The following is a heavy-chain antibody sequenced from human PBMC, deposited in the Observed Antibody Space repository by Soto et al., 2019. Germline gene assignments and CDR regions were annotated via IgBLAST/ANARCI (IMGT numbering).Heavy chain of an antibody. CDR2: IIPTFGTV. J-gene: IGHJ3*02. D-gene: IGHD3-16*01. CDR1: GGTLTNHA. Sequence: QVHLVQSGAELKKPGSSVKLSCKTSGGTLTNHAIIWVRQAPGQRLLWMGGIIPTFGTVNYSLKFQVRLTITADENTGPASMELTYLRPEDTAVYYCAAIRGESRLGGAIDIWGQATVVTVSA. CDR3: AAIRGESRLGGAIDI. V-gene: IGHV1-69*12.